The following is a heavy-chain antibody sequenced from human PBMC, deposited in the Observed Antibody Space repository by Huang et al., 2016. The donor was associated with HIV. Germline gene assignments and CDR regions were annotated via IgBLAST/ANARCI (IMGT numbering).Heavy chain of an antibody. CDR1: GGSFSGYY. CDR3: ARERMMSWLDDHDAFDI. V-gene: IGHV4-34*01. J-gene: IGHJ3*02. CDR2: INHSGST. Sequence: QVQLQQWGAGLLKPSETLSLTCAVYGGSFSGYYWSWIRQSPGKGREWLGEINHSGSTNYNPSRKSRLTIAVDTSKNQFSLKLSSVTAADTAVYYCARERMMSWLDDHDAFDIWGQGTMVTVSS. D-gene: IGHD1-1*01.